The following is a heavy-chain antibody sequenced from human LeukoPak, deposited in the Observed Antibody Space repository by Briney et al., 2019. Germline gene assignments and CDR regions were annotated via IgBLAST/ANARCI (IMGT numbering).Heavy chain of an antibody. CDR2: IYYSGST. Sequence: PSETLSLTCTVSGGSISSSSYYWGWIRQPPGKGLEWIGSIYYSGSTYYNPSLKSRVTISVDTSKNQFSLKLSSVTAADTAVYYCARHSGRWVVITGTTAIWGQGTMVTVSS. V-gene: IGHV4-39*01. CDR1: GGSISSSSYY. CDR3: ARHSGRWVVITGTTAI. D-gene: IGHD1-14*01. J-gene: IGHJ3*02.